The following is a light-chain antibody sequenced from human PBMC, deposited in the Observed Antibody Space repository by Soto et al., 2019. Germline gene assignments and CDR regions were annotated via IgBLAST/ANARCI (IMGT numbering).Light chain of an antibody. J-gene: IGLJ1*01. Sequence: QSALTQPRSVSGSPGQSVTISCTGTSSDVGGYNYVSWYQQHPGKAPKLMIYDVSKRPSGVPDRFSGSKSGNTASLTISGLQAEDEADYYCCSYAGSYSDVFGPGTQLTVL. CDR3: CSYAGSYSDV. CDR2: DVS. CDR1: SSDVGGYNY. V-gene: IGLV2-11*01.